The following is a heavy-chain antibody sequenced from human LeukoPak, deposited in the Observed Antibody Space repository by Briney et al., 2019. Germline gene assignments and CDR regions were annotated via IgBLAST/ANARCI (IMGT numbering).Heavy chain of an antibody. CDR3: AREDYYYDSSVDY. Sequence: GGSLRLSCAASGFTFSSYGMHWVRQAPGKGLEWVANIKQDGSEKYYVDSVKGRFTISRDNAKNSLYLQMNSLRAEDAAVYYCAREDYYYDSSVDYWGQGTLVTVSS. V-gene: IGHV3-7*01. J-gene: IGHJ4*02. CDR2: IKQDGSEK. D-gene: IGHD3-22*01. CDR1: GFTFSSYG.